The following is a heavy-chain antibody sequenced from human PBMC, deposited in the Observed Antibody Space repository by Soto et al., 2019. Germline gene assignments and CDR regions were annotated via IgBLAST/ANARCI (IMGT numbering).Heavy chain of an antibody. CDR1: GFTFSSYG. CDR3: AKAGGGFGDFVHH. CDR2: ILYDGSDK. Sequence: PGGSLRLSCAASGFTFSSYGMYWVRQAPGKGLEWVTGILYDGSDKYYADSVKGRFTISRENSKNTQYLQMNSLRTEDSAVYYCAKAGGGFGDFVHHWGQGTPVTVSS. D-gene: IGHD3-10*01. J-gene: IGHJ4*02. V-gene: IGHV3-30*18.